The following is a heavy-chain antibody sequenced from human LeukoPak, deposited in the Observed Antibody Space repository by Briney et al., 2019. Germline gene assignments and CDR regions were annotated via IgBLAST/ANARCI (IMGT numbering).Heavy chain of an antibody. CDR1: GGSFSGYY. Sequence: SETLSLTCAVYGGSFSGYYWSWIRKPPGKGLEWIGSIYYSGSTYYNPSLKSRVTISVDTSKNQFSLKLSSVTAADTAVYYCARLDGSGSYYYYYYAMDVWGQGTTVTVSS. D-gene: IGHD1-26*01. CDR2: IYYSGST. V-gene: IGHV4-34*01. CDR3: ARLDGSGSYYYYYYAMDV. J-gene: IGHJ6*02.